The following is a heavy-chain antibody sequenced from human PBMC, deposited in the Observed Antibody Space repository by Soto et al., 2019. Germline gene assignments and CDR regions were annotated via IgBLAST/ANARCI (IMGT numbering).Heavy chain of an antibody. J-gene: IGHJ4*02. D-gene: IGHD6-19*01. CDR2: IWYDGSYK. CDR3: ARDRYSSGWYDLDY. Sequence: QVQLVDSGGGVVQPGRSLSLSCAASGFTFSSYGMHWVRQAPGKGLEWVAVIWYDGSYKYYADSVKGRFTISRDNSKNTLYLQMNSLRAEDTAVYYCARDRYSSGWYDLDYWGQGTLVTVSS. CDR1: GFTFSSYG. V-gene: IGHV3-33*01.